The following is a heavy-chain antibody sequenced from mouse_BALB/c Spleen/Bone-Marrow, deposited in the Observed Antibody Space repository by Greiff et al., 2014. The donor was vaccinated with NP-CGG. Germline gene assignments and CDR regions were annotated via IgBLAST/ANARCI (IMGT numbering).Heavy chain of an antibody. CDR2: IWSGGTT. V-gene: IGHV2-4*02. Sequence: QVQLKQSGPGLVQPSQSLSITCTVSGFSLINHGIHWVRQPPGKGLEWLGVIWSGGTTDYNATFIPRLSISKDKSKSQVLFKMNSLQVDDTATYYCARRGNYDFFDHWGQGTTLTVSS. D-gene: IGHD2-1*01. CDR1: GFSLINHG. J-gene: IGHJ2*01. CDR3: ARRGNYDFFDH.